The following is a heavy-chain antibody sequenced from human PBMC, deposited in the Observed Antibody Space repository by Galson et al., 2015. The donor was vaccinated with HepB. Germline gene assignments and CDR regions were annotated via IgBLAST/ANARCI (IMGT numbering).Heavy chain of an antibody. J-gene: IGHJ4*02. V-gene: IGHV3-11*01. CDR3: ARDPTRSYGSGSYTRFDY. Sequence: SLRLSCAASGFTFSDYYMSWIRQAPGKGLEWLSYISSSGSTIFYTDSVKGRFTLSRDNAKNSLYLQMNSLRAEDTAVYYCARDPTRSYGSGSYTRFDYWGQGTLVAVSS. D-gene: IGHD3-10*01. CDR2: ISSSGSTI. CDR1: GFTFSDYY.